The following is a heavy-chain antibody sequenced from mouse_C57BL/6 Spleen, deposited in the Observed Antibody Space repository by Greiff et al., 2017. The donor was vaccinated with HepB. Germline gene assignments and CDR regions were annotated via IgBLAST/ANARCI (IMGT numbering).Heavy chain of an antibody. CDR2: IDPENGDT. D-gene: IGHD2-12*01. CDR1: GFNIKDDY. V-gene: IGHV14-4*01. J-gene: IGHJ4*01. Sequence: EVQLQQSGAELVRPGASVKLSCTASGFNIKDDYMHWVKQRPEQGLEWIGWIDPENGDTEYASKFQGKATITADISSNTAYLQLSSLTSEDTAVYYCTRLRRPLYYAMDYWGQGTSVTVSS. CDR3: TRLRRPLYYAMDY.